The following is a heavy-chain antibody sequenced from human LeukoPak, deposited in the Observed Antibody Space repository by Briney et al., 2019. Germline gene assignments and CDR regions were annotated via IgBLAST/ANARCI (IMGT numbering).Heavy chain of an antibody. CDR3: AREDIVVVVAAY. D-gene: IGHD2-15*01. CDR2: SGGGGTT. Sequence: PGGSLRLSCAASGFTVSSNYMSWVRQAPGKGLEWVSTVSGGGGTTHYADSVKGRFTISRDNSKNTLYLQMNSLRAEDTAVYYCAREDIVVVVAAYWGQGTLVTVSS. J-gene: IGHJ4*02. CDR1: GFTVSSNY. V-gene: IGHV3-66*02.